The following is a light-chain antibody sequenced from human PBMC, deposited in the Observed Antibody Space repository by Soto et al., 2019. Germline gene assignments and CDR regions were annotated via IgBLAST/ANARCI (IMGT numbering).Light chain of an antibody. CDR3: QQYNSYWGT. V-gene: IGKV1-5*01. CDR1: QSISSW. J-gene: IGKJ1*01. CDR2: DAS. Sequence: DIQMTQSPSTLSASVGDRVTITCRASQSISSWLAWYQQKPGKAPKLLIYDASSLESGVPSRFSGSGYGTEFTLTISSLQPDDFATYYCQQYNSYWGTFGQGTKVEIK.